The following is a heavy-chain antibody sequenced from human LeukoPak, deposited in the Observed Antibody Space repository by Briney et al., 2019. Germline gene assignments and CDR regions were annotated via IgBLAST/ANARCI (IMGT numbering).Heavy chain of an antibody. Sequence: GGSLRLSCAASGFTFSSYWMSWVRQAPGKGLEWVANIKQDGSEKYYVDSVKGRFTISRDNAKNSLYLQMNSLRAEDTAVYYCARDLAFNWNDGGNWFGPWGQGTLVTVSS. J-gene: IGHJ5*02. CDR3: ARDLAFNWNDGGNWFGP. V-gene: IGHV3-7*01. CDR1: GFTFSSYW. CDR2: IKQDGSEK. D-gene: IGHD1-20*01.